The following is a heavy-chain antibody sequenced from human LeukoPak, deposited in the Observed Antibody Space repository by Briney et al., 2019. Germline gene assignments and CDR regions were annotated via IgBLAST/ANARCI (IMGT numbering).Heavy chain of an antibody. J-gene: IGHJ5*02. Sequence: GASVKVSCKASEYTFTNYDINWVRQATGQGLEWMGWMNPNSGNTNYAQKFQGRVTMTRNTSISTAYMELSSLTSEDTAVYYCARGRWSRGYCSSTSCYTWFDPWGQGTLVTVSS. V-gene: IGHV1-8*01. CDR1: EYTFTNYD. D-gene: IGHD2-2*02. CDR2: MNPNSGNT. CDR3: ARGRWSRGYCSSTSCYTWFDP.